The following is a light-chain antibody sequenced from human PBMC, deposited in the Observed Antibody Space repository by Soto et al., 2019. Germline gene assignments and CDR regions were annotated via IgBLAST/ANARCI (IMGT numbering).Light chain of an antibody. CDR2: GAS. CDR3: QQYGNSPWT. J-gene: IGKJ1*01. CDR1: QNIRDRY. V-gene: IGKV3-20*01. Sequence: EIVLTQSPGTLSLSPGEGATLSCRTSQNIRDRYLAWYQQTPGQAPRLLIYGASNRATGIPDRFSGSGSGTDFTLTIARLEPEDFAVYYCQQYGNSPWTFGQGTKVDIK.